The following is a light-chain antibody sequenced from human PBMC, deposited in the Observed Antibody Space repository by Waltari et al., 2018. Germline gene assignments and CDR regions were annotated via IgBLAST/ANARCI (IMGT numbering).Light chain of an antibody. CDR2: GSN. V-gene: IGLV7-43*01. J-gene: IGLJ2*01. CDR1: TGPVTTGYF. Sequence: TVVTQEASVTVSPGGTVTLTCASSTGPVTTGYFSSWFQQKPGQPPRPLIYGSNNRHSWTPARFSGFLFGDKPALTLLGAQPEDEADYYCLLYPGGNKLIFGGGTKLTVL. CDR3: LLYPGGNKLI.